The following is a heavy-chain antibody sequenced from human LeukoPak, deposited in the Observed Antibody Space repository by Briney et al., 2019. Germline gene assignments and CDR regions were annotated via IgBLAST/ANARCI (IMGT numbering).Heavy chain of an antibody. J-gene: IGHJ4*02. CDR1: GFTFSTYG. D-gene: IGHD6-19*01. V-gene: IGHV3-23*01. CDR2: ISGSGGST. CDR3: AKVERGWNDY. Sequence: GGSLRLSCTASGFTFSTYGMNWVRQAPGKGLEWVSTISGSGGSTYYADSVKGRFTISRDDSKNTLYLQMNSLRAEDTAVYYCAKVERGWNDYWGQGTLVTVSS.